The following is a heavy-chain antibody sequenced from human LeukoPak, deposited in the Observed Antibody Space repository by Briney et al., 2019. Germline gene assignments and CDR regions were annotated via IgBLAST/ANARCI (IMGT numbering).Heavy chain of an antibody. Sequence: SSETLSLTCSVSGGSISGYYWSWIRQPPGKGLEWIGYIHYSGSTNYNPSLKSRVTISVDTSKNQFSLKLSSVTAADTAVYYCARHRCSGGSCYPMNWFDPWGQGTLVTVSS. V-gene: IGHV4-59*08. J-gene: IGHJ5*02. CDR2: IHYSGST. D-gene: IGHD2-15*01. CDR3: ARHRCSGGSCYPMNWFDP. CDR1: GGSISGYY.